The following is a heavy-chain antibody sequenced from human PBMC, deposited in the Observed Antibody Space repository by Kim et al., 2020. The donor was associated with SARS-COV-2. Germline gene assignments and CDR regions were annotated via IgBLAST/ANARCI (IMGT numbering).Heavy chain of an antibody. V-gene: IGHV1-2*06. Sequence: ASVKVSCKASGYTFTGYYMHWVRQAPGQGLEWMGRINPNSGGTNYAQKFQGRVTMTRDTSISTAYMELSRLRSDDTAVYYCARAKKASICGSSGGMDVWGQGTTVTVSS. CDR1: GYTFTGYY. CDR2: INPNSGGT. D-gene: IGHD5-12*01. J-gene: IGHJ6*02. CDR3: ARAKKASICGSSGGMDV.